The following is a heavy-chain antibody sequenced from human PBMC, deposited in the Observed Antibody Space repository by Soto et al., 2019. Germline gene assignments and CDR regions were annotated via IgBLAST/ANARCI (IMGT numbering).Heavy chain of an antibody. CDR3: ARGVPRYCSSTSCSTAFDY. V-gene: IGHV1-18*04. J-gene: IGHJ4*02. Sequence: QVQLVQSGAEVKKPGASVKVSCKASGYTFTSYGISWVRQAPGQGLEWMGWISAYNGNTNYAQKLQGRCTMTTDTSTSTAYMELRSLRSDDTAVYYCARGVPRYCSSTSCSTAFDYWGQGTLVTVSS. D-gene: IGHD2-2*01. CDR2: ISAYNGNT. CDR1: GYTFTSYG.